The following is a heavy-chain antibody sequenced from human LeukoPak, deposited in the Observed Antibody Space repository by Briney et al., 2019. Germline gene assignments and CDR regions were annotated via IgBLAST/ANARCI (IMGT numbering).Heavy chain of an antibody. D-gene: IGHD6-25*01. CDR2: ISYDGSNK. V-gene: IGHV3-30-3*01. J-gene: IGHJ4*02. Sequence: GGSLRLSCAASGFTFSSYAMHWVRQAPGKGLEWVAVISYDGSNKYYADSVKGRFTISRDNSKNTLYLQMNSLRAKDTAVYYCARASGHSSAWVYFDYWGQGTLVTVSS. CDR1: GFTFSSYA. CDR3: ARASGHSSAWVYFDY.